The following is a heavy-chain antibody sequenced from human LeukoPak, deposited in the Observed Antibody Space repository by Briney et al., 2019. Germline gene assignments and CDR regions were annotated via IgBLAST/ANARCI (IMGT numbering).Heavy chain of an antibody. V-gene: IGHV4-34*01. CDR2: NNNSGST. J-gene: IGHJ4*02. CDR3: ARGGTGYCSGGSCYWLFDY. D-gene: IGHD2-15*01. CDR1: GGSFRGYY. Sequence: KASETVSLTCAVYGGSFRGYYWSWIRQPPGKGLEWLGENNNSGSTNYNPSLKSRVTISVDTSKNQFSLKLSSVTAADTAVYYCARGGTGYCSGGSCYWLFDYWGQGTLVTVSS.